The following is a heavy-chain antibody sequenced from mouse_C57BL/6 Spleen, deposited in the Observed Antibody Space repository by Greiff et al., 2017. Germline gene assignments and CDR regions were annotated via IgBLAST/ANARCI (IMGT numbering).Heavy chain of an antibody. CDR1: GYTFTSYW. J-gene: IGHJ2*01. Sequence: QVQLKQPGAELVRPGSSVKLSCKASGYTFTSYWMDWVKQRPGQGLEWIGNIYPSDSETHYNQKFKDKATLTVDKSSSTAYMQLSRLTSEDSAVYYCARGDYDDDAGGYFDYWGQGTTLTVSS. D-gene: IGHD2-4*01. CDR3: ARGDYDDDAGGYFDY. V-gene: IGHV1-61*01. CDR2: IYPSDSET.